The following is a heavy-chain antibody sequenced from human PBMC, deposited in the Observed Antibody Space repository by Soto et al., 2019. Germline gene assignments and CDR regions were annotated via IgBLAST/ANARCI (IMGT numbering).Heavy chain of an antibody. J-gene: IGHJ6*02. D-gene: IGHD2-2*02. V-gene: IGHV3-7*01. Sequence: GSLRLSCAASGFTFFTYWMIFFRRSPFKWLEWVATIVPDGSEKYYVDSVKGRFTISRDNAKNSLYLQMQSLRAEDTAMYYCARDGVGYCRSRSCDRDRPQYHFGMDVWGQGTTVTVSS. CDR3: ARDGVGYCRSRSCDRDRPQYHFGMDV. CDR2: IVPDGSEK. CDR1: GFTFFTYW.